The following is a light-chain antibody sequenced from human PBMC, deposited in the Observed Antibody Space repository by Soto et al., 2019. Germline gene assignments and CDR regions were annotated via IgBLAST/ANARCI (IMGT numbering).Light chain of an antibody. CDR3: SSYTGSNTLV. CDR1: SSDVGGYNY. Sequence: QSALTQPASVSGSPGQSITISCTGTSSDVGGYNYVSWYQQHPGKAPKLMIYEVTNRPSGVSNRFFGSKSGNTASLTISGLQAEDEAHYCCSSYTGSNTLVFGTGIKVTVL. V-gene: IGLV2-14*01. CDR2: EVT. J-gene: IGLJ1*01.